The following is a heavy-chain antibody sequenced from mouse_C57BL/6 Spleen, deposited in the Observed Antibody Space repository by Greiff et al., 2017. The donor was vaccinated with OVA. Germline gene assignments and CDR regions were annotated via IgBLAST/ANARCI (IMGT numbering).Heavy chain of an antibody. CDR3: ARHEVAYYSNYGGCSWFAY. CDR1: GYTFTEYT. CDR2: FYPGSGSI. J-gene: IGHJ3*01. D-gene: IGHD2-5*01. V-gene: IGHV1-62-2*01. Sequence: QVQLQQSGAELVKPGASVKLSCKASGYTFTEYTIHWVKQRSGQGLEWIGWFYPGSGSIKYNEKFKDKATLTADKSSSTVYMELSRLTSEDSAVYFCARHEVAYYSNYGGCSWFAYWGQGTLVTVSA.